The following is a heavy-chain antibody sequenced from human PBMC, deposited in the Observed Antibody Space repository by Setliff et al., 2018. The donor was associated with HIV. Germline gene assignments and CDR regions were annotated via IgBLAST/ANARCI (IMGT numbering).Heavy chain of an antibody. J-gene: IGHJ6*02. Sequence: ASVKVSCKASGHTFTSYDINWVRQATGRGLEWMGWMNPNSGNTGYAQKFQGRVTMTRDTSISTAYMELSRLRSDDTVVYYCARAAVAGYYGMDVWGQGATVTVSS. CDR2: MNPNSGNT. CDR1: GHTFTSYD. V-gene: IGHV1-8*01. D-gene: IGHD6-19*01. CDR3: ARAAVAGYYGMDV.